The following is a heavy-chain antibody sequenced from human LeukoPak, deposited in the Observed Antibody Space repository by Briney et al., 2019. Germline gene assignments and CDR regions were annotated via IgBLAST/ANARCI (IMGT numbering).Heavy chain of an antibody. CDR1: GYSFTAYY. J-gene: IGHJ4*02. CDR2: INPNSGGT. V-gene: IGHV1-2*02. Sequence: GASVKVSCKASGYSFTAYYMNWVRQAPGQGLEWMGWINPNSGGTNYAQKFQGRVTMTRDTSISTAYMELSSLKSDDTAVYYCARARAGDYWGQGALVTVSS. CDR3: ARARAGDY. D-gene: IGHD6-13*01.